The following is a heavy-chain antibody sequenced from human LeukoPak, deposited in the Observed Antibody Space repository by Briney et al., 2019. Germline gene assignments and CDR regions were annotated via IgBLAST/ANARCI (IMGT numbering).Heavy chain of an antibody. V-gene: IGHV4-59*01. Sequence: SETLSLTCTVSGGSISGYYWSWIRQPPGKGLEWIGYIYYSGSTNYNPSLKSRVTISVDTSKNQFSLKLSSVTAADTAVYYCARDQSNDAFDIWGQGTMVTVSS. CDR2: IYYSGST. CDR3: ARDQSNDAFDI. J-gene: IGHJ3*02. CDR1: GGSISGYY.